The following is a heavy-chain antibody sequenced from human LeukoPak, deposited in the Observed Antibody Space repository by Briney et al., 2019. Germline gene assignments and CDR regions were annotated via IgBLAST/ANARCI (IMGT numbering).Heavy chain of an antibody. CDR1: GVSISSYY. CDR2: IYYSGST. CDR3: ARHGTSGSFGWFDP. V-gene: IGHV4-59*08. D-gene: IGHD3-10*01. J-gene: IGHJ5*02. Sequence: SETLSLTCTVSGVSISSYYWSWIRQPPGKGLEWIGYIYYSGSTNYNPSLESRANISVDTSKNQFSLKLSSVTAADTAVYYCARHGTSGSFGWFDPWGQGTLVTVSS.